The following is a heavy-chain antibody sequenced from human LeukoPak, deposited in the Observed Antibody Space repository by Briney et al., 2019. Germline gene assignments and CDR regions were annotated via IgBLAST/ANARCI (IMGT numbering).Heavy chain of an antibody. CDR3: ARDGIAVVGAFDI. V-gene: IGHV3-7*01. CDR2: IKQDGSEK. J-gene: IGHJ3*02. CDR1: GFTFSSYW. D-gene: IGHD6-19*01. Sequence: GGSLRLSCAASGFTFSSYWMSWVRQAPGKGLEWVANIKQDGSEKYYVDSVRGRFTISRDNAKNSLYLQMNSLRAEDTAVYYCARDGIAVVGAFDIWGQGTMVTVSS.